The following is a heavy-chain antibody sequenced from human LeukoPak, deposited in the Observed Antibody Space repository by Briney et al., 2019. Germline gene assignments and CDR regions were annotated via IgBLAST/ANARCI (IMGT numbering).Heavy chain of an antibody. Sequence: PGGSLRLSCAASGYTFERHGMQWVRQAPGKGLEWVAIIWYDGSKTYYADSVKGRFTISRDNSKNTLDLQMNSLRAEDTAVYYCAQHYISGWTNLWGQGTLATVSS. J-gene: IGHJ4*02. D-gene: IGHD6-19*01. CDR1: GYTFERHG. V-gene: IGHV3-33*08. CDR2: IWYDGSKT. CDR3: AQHYISGWTNL.